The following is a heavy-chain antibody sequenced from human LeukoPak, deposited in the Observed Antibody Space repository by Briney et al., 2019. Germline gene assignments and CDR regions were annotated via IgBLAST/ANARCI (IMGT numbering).Heavy chain of an antibody. J-gene: IGHJ4*02. CDR2: ISGGSGST. CDR3: AKHRFESGGYHSTD. V-gene: IGHV3-23*01. Sequence: GGSLRLSCAASGFTFSSYAMSWVRQAPGKGLAWVSTISGGSGSTYCADSVKGRFTISRDNSKNALYLQMNSLRDEDTAVYYCAKHRFESGGYHSTDWGQGTLVTVSS. CDR1: GFTFSSYA. D-gene: IGHD3-22*01.